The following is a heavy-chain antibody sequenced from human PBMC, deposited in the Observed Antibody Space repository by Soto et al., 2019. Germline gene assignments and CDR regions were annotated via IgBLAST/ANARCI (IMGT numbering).Heavy chain of an antibody. V-gene: IGHV4-59*01. J-gene: IGHJ5*02. CDR2: IYYSGST. Sequence: QVQLQESGPGLVKPSETLSLTCTVSGGSISSYYWSWIRQPPGKGLEWIGYIYYSGSTNYNPSLKSRVTSSLDTATNQFTRKLSAATAADTAVYYCARTTRIAAARTVDRFDPWGQGTLVTVSS. CDR1: GGSISSYY. D-gene: IGHD6-13*01. CDR3: ARTTRIAAARTVDRFDP.